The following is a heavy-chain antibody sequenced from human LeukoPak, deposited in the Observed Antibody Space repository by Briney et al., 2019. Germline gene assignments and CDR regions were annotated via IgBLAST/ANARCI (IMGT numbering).Heavy chain of an antibody. CDR3: AMQLWSSGY. D-gene: IGHD5-18*01. J-gene: IGHJ4*02. CDR2: ISNGGGST. Sequence: PRGSLRLSCAASGFTFSSYAMSWVRPAPGEGLGWVSTISNGGGSTHYAVSVKGRFTISRDNSKNTLYLQINSLRAEDTAVYYCAMQLWSSGYWGQGTLVTVSA. CDR1: GFTFSSYA. V-gene: IGHV3-23*01.